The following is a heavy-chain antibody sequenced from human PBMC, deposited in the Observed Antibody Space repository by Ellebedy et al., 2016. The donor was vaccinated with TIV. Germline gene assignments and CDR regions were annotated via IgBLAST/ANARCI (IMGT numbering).Heavy chain of an antibody. D-gene: IGHD4-23*01. CDR3: AVVTPWHYYYGLDV. V-gene: IGHV4-39*01. CDR2: IYYSGST. J-gene: IGHJ6*02. Sequence: MPSETLSLICSVSGGSISRSSYYWGWIRQPPGKGLEWIGSIYYSGSTYYNPSLKSRVTISVDTSKNQFSLKLTSVTAADTAVYYCAVVTPWHYYYGLDVWGQGTTVTVSS. CDR1: GGSISRSSYY.